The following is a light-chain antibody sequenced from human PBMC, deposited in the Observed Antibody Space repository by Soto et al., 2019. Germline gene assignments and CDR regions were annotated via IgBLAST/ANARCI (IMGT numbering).Light chain of an antibody. J-gene: IGLJ1*01. Sequence: QSVLTQPPSASGSPGQSVTISCTGTSSDVGAHNFVSWHQQHPGKAPKLMIYEVSKRPSGVPDRFSGSKSGNTASLTVSGLKVKEEANYYCSKYAGTKNYVFETGPK. CDR1: SSDVGAHNF. CDR3: SKYAGTKNYV. CDR2: EVS. V-gene: IGLV2-8*01.